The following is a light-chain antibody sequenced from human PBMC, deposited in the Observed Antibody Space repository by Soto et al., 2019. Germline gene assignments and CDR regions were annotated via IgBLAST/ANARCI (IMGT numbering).Light chain of an antibody. J-gene: IGKJ1*01. V-gene: IGKV3-20*01. CDR1: ENLNTN. CDR2: GAS. Sequence: EIVMTQSPGTLSVSPGERATLSCRASENLNTNLAWYQQRPGQAPRLLIYGASTRATGVPARFTGSGSGTDFTLTISRLEPEDFAVYYCQQYGSSGTFGQGTKVEIK. CDR3: QQYGSSGT.